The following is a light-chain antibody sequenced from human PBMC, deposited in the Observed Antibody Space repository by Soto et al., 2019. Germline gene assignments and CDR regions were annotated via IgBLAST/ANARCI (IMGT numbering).Light chain of an antibody. Sequence: QAVVTQPPSASVTPGQRVTISCSGSSSNIGSNYVYWYQQLPGTAPKLLIYRNNQRPSGVPDRFSGSKSGTSASLAISGLRSGDEADYYCAAWDDSLSGPRLVFGGGTKLTVL. CDR1: SSNIGSNY. J-gene: IGLJ3*02. CDR3: AAWDDSLSGPRLV. V-gene: IGLV1-47*01. CDR2: RNN.